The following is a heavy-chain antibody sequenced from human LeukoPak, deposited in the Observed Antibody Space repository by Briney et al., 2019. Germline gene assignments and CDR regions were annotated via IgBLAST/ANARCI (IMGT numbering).Heavy chain of an antibody. CDR2: ISSSSSTI. Sequence: TGGSLRLSCVAPGLTVSSYSMNWVRQAPGKGLEWVSYISSSSSTIYYADSVKGRFTISRDNAKNSLDLQMNSLRDEDTAVYYCARARASGRSGFDYWGQGTLVTVSS. J-gene: IGHJ4*02. CDR3: ARARASGRSGFDY. CDR1: GLTVSSYS. D-gene: IGHD2-15*01. V-gene: IGHV3-48*02.